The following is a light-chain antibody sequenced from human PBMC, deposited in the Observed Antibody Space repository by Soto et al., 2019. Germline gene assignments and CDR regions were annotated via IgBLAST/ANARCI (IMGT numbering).Light chain of an antibody. CDR2: GAS. J-gene: IGKJ5*01. Sequence: ELVMTQSPATLSVFPGERATLSCRASQSVSSNLAWYQQKPGQAPRLLIYGASMRATGIPDRFSGSGSGTDFTLTISRLEPEDFAVYYCQQCGSSSTFGQGTRREIK. V-gene: IGKV3-20*01. CDR3: QQCGSSST. CDR1: QSVSSN.